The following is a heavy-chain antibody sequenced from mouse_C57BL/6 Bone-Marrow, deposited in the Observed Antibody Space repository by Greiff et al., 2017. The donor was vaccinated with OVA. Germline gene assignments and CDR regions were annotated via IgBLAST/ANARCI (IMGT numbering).Heavy chain of an antibody. V-gene: IGHV1-64*01. Sequence: VQLQQSGAELVKPGASVKLSCKASGYTFTSYWMHWVKQRPGQGLEWIGMIHPNSGSTNYNEKFKSKATLTVDKSSSTAYMQLSSLTSEDSAVYYCARRGDSNRPLSYWGQGTLVTVSA. CDR2: IHPNSGST. J-gene: IGHJ3*01. D-gene: IGHD2-5*01. CDR3: ARRGDSNRPLSY. CDR1: GYTFTSYW.